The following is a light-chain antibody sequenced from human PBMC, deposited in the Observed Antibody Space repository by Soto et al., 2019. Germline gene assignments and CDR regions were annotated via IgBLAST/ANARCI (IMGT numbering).Light chain of an antibody. Sequence: IQMTQSPSTVSASVGDSVTISCRASRPVNTFLAWYQQKPGGAPKVVIFDASNLGSGVPSRFSGSGFGTDFTLSITSLQPDDFATYYCQQYKNYSYSFGQGTKLEIK. CDR1: RPVNTF. CDR2: DAS. J-gene: IGKJ2*03. CDR3: QQYKNYSYS. V-gene: IGKV1-5*01.